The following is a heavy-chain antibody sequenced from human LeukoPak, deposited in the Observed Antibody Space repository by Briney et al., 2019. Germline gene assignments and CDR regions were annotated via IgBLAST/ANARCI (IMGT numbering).Heavy chain of an antibody. Sequence: SVKVCGKASEGTCSSYAVTSVRRAAGQGLEWRGGIIPIFATANYAQKFQGRVTITAEKSTSTAYMEMSSLRDEDKAVYYCARGTGSYGYSGAKVYYYYYGMDVWGKGTTVTVSS. CDR2: IIPIFATA. D-gene: IGHD5-18*01. J-gene: IGHJ6*04. V-gene: IGHV1-69*06. CDR1: EGTCSSYA. CDR3: ARGTGSYGYSGAKVYYYYYGMDV.